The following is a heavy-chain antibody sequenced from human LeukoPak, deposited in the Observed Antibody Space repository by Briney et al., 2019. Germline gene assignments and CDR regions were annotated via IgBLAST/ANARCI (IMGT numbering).Heavy chain of an antibody. Sequence: GGSLRLSCAASGFIFSNYGFHWVCQAPGKGLEWVALIWPDGSKKYYTDSVKGRFTISRDDSKNTLFLQMNSLRAEDMAVYYCARDIGTWPNSLFDYWGQGNLVTVSS. CDR3: ARDIGTWPNSLFDY. CDR1: GFIFSNYG. D-gene: IGHD4-23*01. J-gene: IGHJ4*02. V-gene: IGHV3-33*01. CDR2: IWPDGSKK.